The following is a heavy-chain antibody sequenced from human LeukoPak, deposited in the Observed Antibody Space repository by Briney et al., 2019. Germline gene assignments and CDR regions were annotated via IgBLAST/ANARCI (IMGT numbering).Heavy chain of an antibody. CDR3: ARQYYYDSSGYFDAFDI. V-gene: IGHV4-39*07. CDR2: IYYSGST. J-gene: IGHJ3*02. CDR1: GGSISSSYYY. Sequence: SETLSLTCTVSGGSISSSYYYWGWIRQPPGKGLEWIGSIYYSGSTYYNPSLKSRVTISVDTSKNQFSLKLSSVTAADTAVYYCARQYYYDSSGYFDAFDIWGQGTMVTVSS. D-gene: IGHD3-22*01.